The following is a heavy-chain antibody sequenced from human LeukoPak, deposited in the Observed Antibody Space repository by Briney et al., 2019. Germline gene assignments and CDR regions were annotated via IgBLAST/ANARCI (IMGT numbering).Heavy chain of an antibody. CDR3: ARLPYYDFWSGYYPKYNWFDP. J-gene: IGHJ5*02. Sequence: SETLSLTCAVYGGSFSGYYWTWIPQPPGKGLEWIGEINHSGSTNYNPSLKSRVTISVDTSKNQFSLKLSSVTAADTAVYYCARLPYYDFWSGYYPKYNWFDPWGQGTLVTVSS. CDR2: INHSGST. V-gene: IGHV4-34*01. CDR1: GGSFSGYY. D-gene: IGHD3-3*01.